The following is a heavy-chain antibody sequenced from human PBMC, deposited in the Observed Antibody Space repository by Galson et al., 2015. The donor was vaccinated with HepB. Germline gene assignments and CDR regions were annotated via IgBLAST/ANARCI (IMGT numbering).Heavy chain of an antibody. D-gene: IGHD4-17*01. J-gene: IGHJ4*02. V-gene: IGHV1-2*06. CDR3: ARAYRVRSYVDY. CDR1: GYIFSGYY. Sequence: SVKVSCKASGYIFSGYYMHWVRQAPGQGLEWMGRINPNSGDTNYAQKFQGRVTMTRDTSISTAYMELSRLRSDDTAVYYCARAYRVRSYVDYWGQGTLVTVSS. CDR2: INPNSGDT.